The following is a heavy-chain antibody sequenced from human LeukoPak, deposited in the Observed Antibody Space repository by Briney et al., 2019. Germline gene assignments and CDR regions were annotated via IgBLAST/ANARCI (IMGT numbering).Heavy chain of an antibody. J-gene: IGHJ4*02. CDR2: ISSGSSTI. CDR3: ARGRIAVTATDY. D-gene: IGHD6-19*01. Sequence: GGSLRLSCAASGFTFSLYNMNWVRQAPGKGLEWVSYISSGSSTIYYANSVKGRFTISRDNAKNSLYLQMNSLRAEDTAVYYCARGRIAVTATDYWGQGTLVTVSS. CDR1: GFTFSLYN. V-gene: IGHV3-48*04.